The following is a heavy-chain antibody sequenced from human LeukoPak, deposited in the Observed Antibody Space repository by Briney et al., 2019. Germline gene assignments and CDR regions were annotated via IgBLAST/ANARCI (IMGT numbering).Heavy chain of an antibody. Sequence: GGSLRLSCAASGFTFSSYSMNWVRQAPGKGLEWVSSISSSSSYIYYADSVKGRFTISRDNAKNSLYLQMNSLRAEDTAVYCCAREEQWLADYWGQGTLVTVSS. J-gene: IGHJ4*02. V-gene: IGHV3-21*01. CDR3: AREEQWLADY. CDR2: ISSSSSYI. D-gene: IGHD6-19*01. CDR1: GFTFSSYS.